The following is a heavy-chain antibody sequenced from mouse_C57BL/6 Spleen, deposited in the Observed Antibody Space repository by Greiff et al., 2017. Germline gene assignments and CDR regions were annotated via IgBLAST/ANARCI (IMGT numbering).Heavy chain of an antibody. CDR1: GYTFTSYW. CDR3: ARSPYITTVVATDY. CDR2: INPSNGGT. J-gene: IGHJ2*01. Sequence: QVQLQQPGTELVKPGASVKLSCKASGYTFTSYWMHWVKQRPGQGLEWIGNINPSNGGTNYNEKFKSKDTLTVDKSSSTAYMQLSSLTSEDSAVXYCARSPYITTVVATDYWGQGTTLTVSS. D-gene: IGHD1-1*01. V-gene: IGHV1-53*01.